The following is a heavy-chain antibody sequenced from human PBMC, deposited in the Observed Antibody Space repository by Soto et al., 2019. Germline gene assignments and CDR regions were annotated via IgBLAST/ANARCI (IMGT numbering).Heavy chain of an antibody. CDR3: AIRTYMGPGSSRYGMDV. J-gene: IGHJ6*02. D-gene: IGHD6-13*01. Sequence: GSLRLSCAAAGFSVSSNYMTWVRQAPGKGLEWVSIIYSVGSTYYADSVKGRFTISRDNPKNTLDLQVNSLRAEDTAVYYCAIRTYMGPGSSRYGMDVWGQGTTVTVSS. CDR2: IYSVGST. V-gene: IGHV3-66*01. CDR1: GFSVSSNY.